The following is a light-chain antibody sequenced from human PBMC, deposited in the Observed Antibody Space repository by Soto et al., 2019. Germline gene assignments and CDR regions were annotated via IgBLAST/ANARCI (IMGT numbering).Light chain of an antibody. CDR3: QQFKTYSGLT. CDR2: KAS. CDR1: QSITNW. V-gene: IGKV1-5*03. J-gene: IGKJ4*01. Sequence: DIQMTQSPSTLSTSVGDRVTITCRASQSITNWLAWYQQKPGKAPKLLIYKASTLESGVPSRFSGSGSGTEFTLSISSLQPDDFATYSCQQFKTYSGLTFGGGTKVQIK.